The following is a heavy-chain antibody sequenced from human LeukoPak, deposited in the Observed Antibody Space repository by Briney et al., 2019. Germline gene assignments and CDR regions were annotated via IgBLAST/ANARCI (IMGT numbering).Heavy chain of an antibody. V-gene: IGHV4-39*01. Sequence: SETLSLTCTVSGGSIISSSFWWGWIRQPPGKGLEWIGSIYYSGSTYYNPSLKSRVTISVDTSKNQFSLKLSSVTAADTAVYYCARPHGYSSGWYWFDPWGQGTLVTVSS. CDR1: GGSIISSSFW. D-gene: IGHD6-19*01. CDR3: ARPHGYSSGWYWFDP. CDR2: IYYSGST. J-gene: IGHJ5*02.